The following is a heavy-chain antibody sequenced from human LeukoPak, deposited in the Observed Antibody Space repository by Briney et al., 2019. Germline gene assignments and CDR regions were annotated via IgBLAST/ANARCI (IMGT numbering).Heavy chain of an antibody. D-gene: IGHD3-22*01. CDR2: IIPILGIA. Sequence: SVKVSCKASGGTFSSYAISWVRQAPGQGLEWMGRIIPILGIANYAQKFQGRVTITADKSTSTAYKELSSLRSEDTAVYYCARPSYDSSGYRWGYFDYWGQGTLVTVSS. CDR1: GGTFSSYA. V-gene: IGHV1-69*04. J-gene: IGHJ4*02. CDR3: ARPSYDSSGYRWGYFDY.